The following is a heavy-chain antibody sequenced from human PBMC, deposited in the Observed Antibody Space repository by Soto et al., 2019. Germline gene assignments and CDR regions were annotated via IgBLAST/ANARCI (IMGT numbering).Heavy chain of an antibody. CDR1: GLTFSSYS. V-gene: IGHV3-21*01. CDR3: ARDFGRQHGMDV. CDR2: ISSSSSYI. Sequence: PGGSLRLSCAASGLTFSSYSMNWVRQAPGKGLEWVSSISSSSSYIYYADSVKGRFTISRDNAKNSLYLQMNSLRAEDTAVYYCARDFGRQHGMDVWGQGTTVTVSS. D-gene: IGHD3-3*01. J-gene: IGHJ6*02.